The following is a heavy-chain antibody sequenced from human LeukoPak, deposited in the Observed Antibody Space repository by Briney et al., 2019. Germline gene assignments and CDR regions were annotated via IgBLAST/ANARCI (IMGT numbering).Heavy chain of an antibody. CDR3: TRVRQGSQSEY. J-gene: IGHJ4*02. Sequence: SETLSLTCTVSGGSISSYYWSWIRQPPGKGLEWIGYIYYSGSTNYNPSLKSRVTISVDTSKNQFSLKLSSVTAADTAVYYCTRVRQGSQSEYWGQGTLVTVSS. CDR2: IYYSGST. V-gene: IGHV4-59*01. CDR1: GGSISSYY.